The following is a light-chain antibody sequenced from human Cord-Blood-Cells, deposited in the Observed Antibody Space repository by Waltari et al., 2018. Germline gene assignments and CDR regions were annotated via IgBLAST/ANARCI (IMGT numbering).Light chain of an antibody. CDR2: DVR. Sequence: QSALTQPRSVSGSPGQSVTISCTGTSSDVGGYNYVSWYQQHPGKAPNGMIYDVRKRPAGVPDRVSGSKSGNTASLTISGLQAEDEADYYCCSYAGSYTYVVFGGGTKLTVL. V-gene: IGLV2-11*01. CDR3: CSYAGSYTYVV. CDR1: SSDVGGYNY. J-gene: IGLJ2*01.